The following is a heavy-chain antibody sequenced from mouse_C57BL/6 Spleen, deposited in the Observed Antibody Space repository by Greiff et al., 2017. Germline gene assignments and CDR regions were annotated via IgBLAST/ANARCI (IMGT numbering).Heavy chain of an antibody. V-gene: IGHV1-52*01. D-gene: IGHD1-1*01. CDR2: IDPSDSET. J-gene: IGHJ1*03. CDR1: GYTFTSYW. CDR3: ALHYYGSSFDV. Sequence: QVQLQQPGAELVRPGSSVKLSCKASGYTFTSYWMHWVKQRPIQGLEWIGNIDPSDSETHYNQKFKDKATLTVDKSSSTAYMQLSSLTSEDSAVDYCALHYYGSSFDVWGTGTTVTVSS.